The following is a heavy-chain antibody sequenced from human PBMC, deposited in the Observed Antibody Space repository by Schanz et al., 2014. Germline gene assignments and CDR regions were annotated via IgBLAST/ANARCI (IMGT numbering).Heavy chain of an antibody. CDR1: GFNSDDYA. CDR2: IPWNGAAI. CDR3: AKGSRSGSKVMDV. V-gene: IGHV3-9*02. J-gene: IGHJ6*03. Sequence: EVQVVESGGGLVQPGGSLRLSCTASGFNSDDYAMHWVRQAPGKGLEWVSNIPWNGAAIGYAGSVRGRFTMSRDNAKNSVFLQMNSLRAEDTALYYCAKGSRSGSKVMDVWGKGTTVTVSS. D-gene: IGHD3-10*01.